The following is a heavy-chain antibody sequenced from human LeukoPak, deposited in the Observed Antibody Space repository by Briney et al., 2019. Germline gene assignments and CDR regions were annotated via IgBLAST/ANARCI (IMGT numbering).Heavy chain of an antibody. V-gene: IGHV4-59*01. CDR2: IYYSGTT. D-gene: IGHD6-13*01. CDR1: GGSISSYY. Sequence: SSETLSLTCTVSGGSISSYYWSWIRQPPGKGLEWIGYIYYSGTTNYNPSLKSRVTISVDTSKNQFSLKLSSVTAADTAVYYCARGVYIAAAQYAYWGQGTLVTVSS. CDR3: ARGVYIAAAQYAY. J-gene: IGHJ4*02.